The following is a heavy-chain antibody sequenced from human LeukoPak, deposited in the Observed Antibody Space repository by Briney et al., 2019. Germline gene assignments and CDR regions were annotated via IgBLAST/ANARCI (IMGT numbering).Heavy chain of an antibody. CDR3: ARFSPTEYYDILTGYYLGYFDY. J-gene: IGHJ4*02. Sequence: SETLSLTCTVSGGSITSSSYYWGWIRQPPGKGLKWIGNMYYTGSTYYNPSLKSRVTISVDTSKDQFSLRLSSVTAADTAVYYCARFSPTEYYDILTGYYLGYFDYWGQGALVTVSS. D-gene: IGHD3-9*01. V-gene: IGHV4-39*01. CDR2: MYYTGST. CDR1: GGSITSSSYY.